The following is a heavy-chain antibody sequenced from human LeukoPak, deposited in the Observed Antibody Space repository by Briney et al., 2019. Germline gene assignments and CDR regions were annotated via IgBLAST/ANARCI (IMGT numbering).Heavy chain of an antibody. CDR1: GFTFSDYY. CDR2: ITSSSSDT. Sequence: GGSLRLSCAASGFTFSDYYTSWIRQAPGKGLEWISYITSSSSDTNYADSVKGRFTISRDNAKKSLYLQMNSLRAEDTAVYYCARDYDILTGYFRGGFDYWGQGTLVTVSS. D-gene: IGHD3-9*01. J-gene: IGHJ4*02. CDR3: ARDYDILTGYFRGGFDY. V-gene: IGHV3-11*05.